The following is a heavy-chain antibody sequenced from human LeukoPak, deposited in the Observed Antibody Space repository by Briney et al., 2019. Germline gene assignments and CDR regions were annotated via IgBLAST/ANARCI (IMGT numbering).Heavy chain of an antibody. J-gene: IGHJ3*02. CDR1: GGSFIGYY. V-gene: IGHV4-34*01. CDR2: VSHIGGT. Sequence: SETLSLTCTAHGGSFIGYYWSWVRQPPGKGLEWIGEVSHIGGTNDNPSFKSRVTISLDMSTNQFSLQLRSVTAADTAVYYCARPGGGGAFDIWGQGTMVTVSS. CDR3: ARPGGGGAFDI. D-gene: IGHD3-16*01.